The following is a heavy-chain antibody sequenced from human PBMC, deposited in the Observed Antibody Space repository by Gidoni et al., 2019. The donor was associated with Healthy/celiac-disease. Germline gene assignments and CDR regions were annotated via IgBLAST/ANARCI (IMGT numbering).Heavy chain of an antibody. CDR3: ARVADKFDH. CDR1: GYSISSGYY. J-gene: IGHJ4*02. V-gene: IGHV4-38-2*02. CDR2: IYHSGST. Sequence: QVQLQESGPGLVKPSETLSLTCTVSGYSISSGYYWGWIRQPPGKGLEWIGSIYHSGSTYYNPSLKSRVTISVDTSKNQFSLKLSSVTAADTAVYYCARVADKFDHWGQGTLVTVSS. D-gene: IGHD6-19*01.